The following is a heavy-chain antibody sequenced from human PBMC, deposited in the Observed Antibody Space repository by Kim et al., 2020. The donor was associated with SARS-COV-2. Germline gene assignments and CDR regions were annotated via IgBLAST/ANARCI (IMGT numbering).Heavy chain of an antibody. Sequence: GGSLRLSCAASGFTFSSYWMTWVRQAPGKGLEWVANIKQDGNQKYYVDSVKGRFTISSDNAKNSQYLQMNSLRAEDTAVYYCARDGDLYSSGKDAFDIWG. V-gene: IGHV3-7*01. J-gene: IGHJ3*02. CDR2: IKQDGNQK. CDR3: ARDGDLYSSGKDAFDI. D-gene: IGHD6-19*01. CDR1: GFTFSSYW.